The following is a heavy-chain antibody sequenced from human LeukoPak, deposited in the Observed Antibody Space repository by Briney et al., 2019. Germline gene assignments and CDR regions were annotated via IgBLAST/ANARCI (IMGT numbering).Heavy chain of an antibody. D-gene: IGHD6-13*01. J-gene: IGHJ5*02. CDR3: ARDDGSSWYSGISLPYIWFDP. Sequence: GGSLRLSCAASGFTFSDYYMSWIRQAPGKGLEWVSYISSSGSTIYYADSVKGQFTISRDNAKNSLYLQMNSLRAEDRAVHYCARDDGSSWYSGISLPYIWFDPWGQGTLVTVCS. CDR1: GFTFSDYY. V-gene: IGHV3-11*01. CDR2: ISSSGSTI.